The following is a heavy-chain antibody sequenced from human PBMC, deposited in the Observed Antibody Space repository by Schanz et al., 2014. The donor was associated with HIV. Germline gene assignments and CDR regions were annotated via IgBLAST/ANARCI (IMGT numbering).Heavy chain of an antibody. CDR3: ARGYCGGGTCYSGDY. CDR1: GYTFTSYG. V-gene: IGHV1-18*01. CDR2: ISAYNGNT. J-gene: IGHJ4*02. D-gene: IGHD2-15*01. Sequence: QVQLVQSGAEVKKPGASVKVSCKASGYTFTSYGINWVRQAPGQGLEWMGWISAYNGNTNYAQKLQGRVTMTTDTLTSTVYMELRSLRSDDTAVYYCARGYCGGGTCYSGDYWGQGTLVTVSS.